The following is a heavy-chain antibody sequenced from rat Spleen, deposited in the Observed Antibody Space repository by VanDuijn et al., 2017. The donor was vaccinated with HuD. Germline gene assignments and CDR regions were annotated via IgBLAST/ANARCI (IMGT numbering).Heavy chain of an antibody. D-gene: IGHD1-11*01. CDR3: ARQEGLDYFDY. CDR1: GFTFNNYG. CDR2: FSYDGSRT. J-gene: IGHJ2*01. V-gene: IGHV5-29*01. Sequence: EVQLVESDGGLVQPGRSLKLSCAASGFTFNNYGMAWVRQAPTKGLEWVAAFSYDGSRTYYRDSVKGRFTISRDNAKSTLYLQMDSLRSEDTATYYCARQEGLDYFDYWGQGVMVTVSS.